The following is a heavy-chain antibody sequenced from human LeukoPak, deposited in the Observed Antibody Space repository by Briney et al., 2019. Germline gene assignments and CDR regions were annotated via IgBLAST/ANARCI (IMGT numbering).Heavy chain of an antibody. CDR2: INPNSGGT. CDR1: GYTFTGYY. J-gene: IGHJ6*02. V-gene: IGHV1-2*02. D-gene: IGHD1-1*01. Sequence: GASVKVSCKASGYTFTGYYLHWVRRAPGQGLEWLGWINPNSGGTHYAQKFQGRVTVTRDTSISTAYMELNSLRSEDTALYYCARPMTGTGLTYYYYGMDIWGQGTTVTVSS. CDR3: ARPMTGTGLTYYYYGMDI.